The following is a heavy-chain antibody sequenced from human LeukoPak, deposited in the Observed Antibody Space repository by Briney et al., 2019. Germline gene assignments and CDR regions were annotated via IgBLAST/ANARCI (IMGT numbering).Heavy chain of an antibody. CDR1: GYTFTSYG. D-gene: IGHD1-26*01. CDR2: ISAYNGNT. Sequence: ASVKVSCKASGYTFTSYGISWVRQAPGQGLEWMGWISAYNGNTNYAQKLQGRVTMTTDTSTSTAYMELRSLRSDDTAVYYCARFIVGATNRRGFLGGRHLDYWGQGTLVTVSS. CDR3: ARFIVGATNRRGFLGGRHLDY. V-gene: IGHV1-18*01. J-gene: IGHJ4*02.